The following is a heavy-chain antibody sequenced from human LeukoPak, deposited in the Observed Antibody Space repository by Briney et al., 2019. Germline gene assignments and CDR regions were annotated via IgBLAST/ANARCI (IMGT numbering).Heavy chain of an antibody. D-gene: IGHD2-21*01. CDR1: GGSFSGYY. CDR2: INHGGST. J-gene: IGHJ4*02. CDR3: ARGGAQQQVIDY. V-gene: IGHV4-34*01. Sequence: PSETLSLTCAVYGGSFSGYYWSWIGQPPGKGLEWIGEINHGGSTNCNPSLKSRVTISVDTSKNQFSLKLRSVTAADTAVYYCARGGAQQQVIDYWGQGAQVTVSS.